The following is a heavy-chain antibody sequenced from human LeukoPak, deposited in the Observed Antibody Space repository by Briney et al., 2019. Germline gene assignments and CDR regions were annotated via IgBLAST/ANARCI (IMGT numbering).Heavy chain of an antibody. CDR2: ISAYNGNT. CDR1: GYTFTSYG. D-gene: IGHD2-2*01. V-gene: IGHV1-18*01. J-gene: IGHJ4*02. CDR3: ARDTGSIVVVPADLDY. Sequence: ASVKVSCKASGYTFTSYGISWVRQAPGQGLEWMGWISAYNGNTNYAQKLQGRVTMTTDTSTSTAYMELRSLRSDDTAVYYCARDTGSIVVVPADLDYWGQGTLVTVSS.